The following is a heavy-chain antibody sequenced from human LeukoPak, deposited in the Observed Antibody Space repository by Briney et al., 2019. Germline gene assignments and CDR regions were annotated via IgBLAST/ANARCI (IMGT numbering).Heavy chain of an antibody. J-gene: IGHJ5*02. V-gene: IGHV4-39*01. CDR1: DASISSSSDY. CDR2: IYYSRSP. CDR3: ARYSSSSGWFDP. D-gene: IGHD6-6*01. Sequence: SETLSLTCTVSDASISSSSDYWGWIRQPPGKVLEWIGNIYYSRSPYYDPSRKSRVTRSVDTSKHQFSRMLSSVTAADTAVYFCARYSSSSGWFDPWGQGTLVTVSS.